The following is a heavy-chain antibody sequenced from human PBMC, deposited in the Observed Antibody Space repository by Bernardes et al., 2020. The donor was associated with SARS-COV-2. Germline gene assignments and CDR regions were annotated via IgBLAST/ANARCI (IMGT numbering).Heavy chain of an antibody. Sequence: GGSLKLSCAASEFTFSRFWMHWVRQVPGTGLVWVSRINENGAITDYADSVKGRFTISRDNAKNTLFLQMNSLRAEDTAVYFCARDVAGKVDFWGQGTLVTVSS. D-gene: IGHD2-15*01. J-gene: IGHJ4*02. V-gene: IGHV3-74*01. CDR2: INENGAIT. CDR3: ARDVAGKVDF. CDR1: EFTFSRFW.